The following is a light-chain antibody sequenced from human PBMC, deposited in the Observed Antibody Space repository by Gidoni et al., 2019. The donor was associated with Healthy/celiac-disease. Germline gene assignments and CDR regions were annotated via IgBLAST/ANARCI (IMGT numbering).Light chain of an antibody. Sequence: QSALTQPRSVYGSSGQSVTISCPGTSSDVGGYNYVSCYPQHPGKAPKLMIYDVSKRPSGVPDRFSGSKSGNTASLTISGLQAEDEADYYCCSYAGSYTWVFGGGTKLTVL. J-gene: IGLJ2*01. CDR3: CSYAGSYTWV. CDR1: SSDVGGYNY. V-gene: IGLV2-11*01. CDR2: DVS.